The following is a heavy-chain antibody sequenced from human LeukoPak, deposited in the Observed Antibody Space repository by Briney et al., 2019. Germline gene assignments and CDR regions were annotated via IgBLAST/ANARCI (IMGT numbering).Heavy chain of an antibody. V-gene: IGHV3-30*04. D-gene: IGHD6-13*01. CDR3: ARPGLGIGAADLGDDAFDV. CDR2: ISSDGHNQ. CDR1: GFNFSSWA. J-gene: IGHJ3*01. Sequence: GSLRLSCAASGFNFSSWAMHWVRQAPGKGLEWVAIISSDGHNQYYANSVKGRFTISRDNSRNTLFLELNSLRTDDTSMFFCARPGLGIGAADLGDDAFDVWGQGTMVTVSS.